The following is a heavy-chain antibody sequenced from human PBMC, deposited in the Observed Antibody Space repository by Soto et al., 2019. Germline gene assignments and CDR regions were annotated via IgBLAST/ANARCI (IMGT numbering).Heavy chain of an antibody. CDR3: ARVTEWLRSYNWFDP. J-gene: IGHJ5*02. V-gene: IGHV4-59*01. Sequence: SETLSLTCTVSGGSISSYYWSWIRQPPGKGLEWIGYIYYSGSTNYNPSLKSRVTISVDTSKNQFSLKLSSVTAADSAVYYCARVTEWLRSYNWFDPWGQGTLVTVSS. D-gene: IGHD5-12*01. CDR2: IYYSGST. CDR1: GGSISSYY.